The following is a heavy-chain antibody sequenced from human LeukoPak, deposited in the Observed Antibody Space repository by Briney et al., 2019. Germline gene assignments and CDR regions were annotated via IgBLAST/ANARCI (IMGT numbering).Heavy chain of an antibody. J-gene: IGHJ4*02. Sequence: GGSLRLSCAASGFTFSSYSINWVRQAPGKGLEWVSSISSSSSYIYYADSVKGRFTISRDDAKNSLYLQMNSLRAEDTAVYYCARDCSGGSCYLETDYWGQGTLVTVSS. CDR2: ISSSSSYI. CDR1: GFTFSSYS. CDR3: ARDCSGGSCYLETDY. V-gene: IGHV3-21*01. D-gene: IGHD2-15*01.